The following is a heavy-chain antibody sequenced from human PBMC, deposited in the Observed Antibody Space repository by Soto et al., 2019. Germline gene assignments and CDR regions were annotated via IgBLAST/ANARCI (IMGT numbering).Heavy chain of an antibody. Sequence: GASVKVSCKTSGYTFTTFFLHWMRQAPGQRLEWMGWISAYNGNTNYAQKLQGRVTMTTDTSTSTAYMELRSLRSDDTAVYYCARQLGPSSSWEVWFDPWGQGTLVTVSS. J-gene: IGHJ5*02. CDR2: ISAYNGNT. CDR1: GYTFTTFF. CDR3: ARQLGPSSSWEVWFDP. D-gene: IGHD6-13*01. V-gene: IGHV1-18*01.